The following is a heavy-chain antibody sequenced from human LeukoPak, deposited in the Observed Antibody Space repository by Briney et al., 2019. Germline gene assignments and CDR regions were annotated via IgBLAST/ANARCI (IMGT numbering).Heavy chain of an antibody. J-gene: IGHJ4*02. CDR3: ARERIAATGNYFDY. Sequence: PGGSLRLSCAASGFTFSSYWMSWVRQAPGKGLEWVANINQDGSEKYFVDSVKGRFTISRDNAKSSLYLQMNSLRAEDTAVYYCARERIAATGNYFDYWGQGTLVTVSS. CDR2: INQDGSEK. D-gene: IGHD6-13*01. V-gene: IGHV3-7*01. CDR1: GFTFSSYW.